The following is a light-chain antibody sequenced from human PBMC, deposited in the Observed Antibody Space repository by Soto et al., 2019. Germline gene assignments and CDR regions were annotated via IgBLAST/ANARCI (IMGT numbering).Light chain of an antibody. CDR1: SGHSSYA. V-gene: IGLV4-69*01. Sequence: QLVLTQSPSASASLGASVKLTCTLSSGHSSYAIAWHQQQPEKGPRYLMKLNSDGSHNKGDGIPDRFSGSSSGAVRYLTISSLQSEDEADSYCRSLATGFSVVVGGGTKRTVL. CDR2: LNSDGSH. CDR3: RSLATGFSVV. J-gene: IGLJ2*01.